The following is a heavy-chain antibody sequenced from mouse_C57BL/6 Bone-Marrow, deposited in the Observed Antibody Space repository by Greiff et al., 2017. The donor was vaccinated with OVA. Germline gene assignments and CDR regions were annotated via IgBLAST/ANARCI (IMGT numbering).Heavy chain of an antibody. CDR2: INPYNGGT. CDR3: ARDEYGWFAY. J-gene: IGHJ3*01. Sequence: EVQLQQPGPVLVKPGASVKMSCKASGYTFTDYYMTWVKQSPGKGLEWIGVINPYNGGTSYNEKFKGKATLTVDTSSSTAYMELNSLTSEDSAVYYCARDEYGWFAYWGQGTLVTVSA. CDR1: GYTFTDYY. D-gene: IGHD5-2*01. V-gene: IGHV1-19*01.